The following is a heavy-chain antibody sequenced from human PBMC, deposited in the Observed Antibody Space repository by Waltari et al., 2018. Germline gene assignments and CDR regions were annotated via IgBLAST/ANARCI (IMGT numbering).Heavy chain of an antibody. J-gene: IGHJ4*02. CDR2: VNPNSGNS. Sequence: QVQLVQSGAEGKKPGASVKVSCKASGYTFSNYDITWVRQAPGQGLEWMGWVNPNSGNSNSGQRFRGRVAMTTDTSVNTAHMELSSLTSEDTAVYYCVRAIRNELLSDFWGQGTLVAVSS. CDR1: GYTFSNYD. CDR3: VRAIRNELLSDF. V-gene: IGHV1-8*02. D-gene: IGHD1-1*01.